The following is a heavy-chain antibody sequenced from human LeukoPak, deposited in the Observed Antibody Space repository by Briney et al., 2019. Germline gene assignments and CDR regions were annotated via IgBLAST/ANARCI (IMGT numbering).Heavy chain of an antibody. J-gene: IGHJ3*02. Sequence: SETLSLTCTVSGGSISSYYWSWIRQPAGKGLGWIGRIYTSGSTNYNPSLKSRVTMSVDTSMNQFSLKLSSVTAADTAVYYCARDLWFGNDAFDIWGQGTMVTVSS. CDR1: GGSISSYY. V-gene: IGHV4-4*07. CDR2: IYTSGST. CDR3: ARDLWFGNDAFDI. D-gene: IGHD3-10*01.